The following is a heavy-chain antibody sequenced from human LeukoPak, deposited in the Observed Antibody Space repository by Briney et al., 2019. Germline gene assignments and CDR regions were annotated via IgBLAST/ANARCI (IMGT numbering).Heavy chain of an antibody. CDR3: ARTSDSSVSYYYYGMDV. CDR2: ISAYNGNT. D-gene: IGHD3-22*01. J-gene: IGHJ6*02. Sequence: ASVKVSFKASGYTFTSYGISWVRQAPGQGLEWMGWISAYNGNTNYAQKLQGRVTMTTDTSTSTAYMELRSLRSDDTAVYYCARTSDSSVSYYYYGMDVWGQGTTVTVSS. V-gene: IGHV1-18*01. CDR1: GYTFTSYG.